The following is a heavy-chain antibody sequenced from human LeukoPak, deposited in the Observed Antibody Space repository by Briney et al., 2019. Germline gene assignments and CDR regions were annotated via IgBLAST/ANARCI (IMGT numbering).Heavy chain of an antibody. Sequence: GGSLRLSCAASGFTLSSYNMRWVRQAPGKGLEWVSYISRSSGIIYYADSVKGRFSSSRDNAKNSLSLQMNSLRAEDTAVYYCARDGSYVVDYWGQGTLVTVSS. CDR1: GFTLSSYN. CDR3: ARDGSYVVDY. CDR2: ISRSSGII. D-gene: IGHD2-15*01. J-gene: IGHJ4*02. V-gene: IGHV3-48*04.